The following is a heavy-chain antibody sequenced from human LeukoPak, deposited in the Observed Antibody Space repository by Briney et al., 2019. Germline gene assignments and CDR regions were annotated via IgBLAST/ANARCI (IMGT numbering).Heavy chain of an antibody. CDR1: GYTFTDYY. CDR2: VDPEDGET. V-gene: IGHV1-69-2*01. Sequence: ASVKISCKVSGYTFTDYYMHWVQQAPGKGLEWMGLVDPEDGETIYAEKFQGRVTITADTSTDTAYMELSSLRSEDTAVYYCAREGKYCTNGVCHNTRHFDYWGQGTLVTVSS. D-gene: IGHD2-8*01. CDR3: AREGKYCTNGVCHNTRHFDY. J-gene: IGHJ4*02.